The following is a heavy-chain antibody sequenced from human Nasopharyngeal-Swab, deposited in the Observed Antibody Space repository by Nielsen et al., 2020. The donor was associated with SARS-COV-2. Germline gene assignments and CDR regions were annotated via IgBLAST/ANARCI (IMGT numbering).Heavy chain of an antibody. Sequence: WIRQPPGKGLEWIGYIYYSGSTYYNPSLKSRVTISVDTSKNQFPLKLSSVTAADTAVYYCAREGNCSGGSRYSYFDYWGQGTLVTVSS. V-gene: IGHV4-30-4*01. CDR3: AREGNCSGGSRYSYFDY. J-gene: IGHJ4*02. CDR2: IYYSGST. D-gene: IGHD2-15*01.